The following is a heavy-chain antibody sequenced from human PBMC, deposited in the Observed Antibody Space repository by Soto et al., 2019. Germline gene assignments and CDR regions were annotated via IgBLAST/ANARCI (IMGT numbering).Heavy chain of an antibody. D-gene: IGHD3-22*01. CDR3: AKEAKDSSGYYFDY. CDR2: ISWDGGST. J-gene: IGHJ4*02. CDR1: GFTFDDYA. V-gene: IGHV3-43D*03. Sequence: GGSMRLSCAASGFTFDDYAMHWVRQAPGKGLEWVSLISWDGGSTYYADSVKGRFTISRDNSKNSLYLQMNSLRAEDPALYYCAKEAKDSSGYYFDYWGQGTLVTVSS.